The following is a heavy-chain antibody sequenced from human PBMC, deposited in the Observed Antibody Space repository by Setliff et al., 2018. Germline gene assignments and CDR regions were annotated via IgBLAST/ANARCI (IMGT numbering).Heavy chain of an antibody. CDR3: ARDSPTVVTHLRVFDI. D-gene: IGHD4-17*01. Sequence: ASVKVSCKASGNTFTGYYIHWLRQAPGQGLEWMGCINPSGGLTKYAQKFQGRVTMTTDTSTSTAYMELRSLGSDDTAVYYCARDSPTVVTHLRVFDIWGQGTRVTVSS. J-gene: IGHJ3*02. CDR1: GNTFTGYY. V-gene: IGHV1-46*01. CDR2: INPSGGLT.